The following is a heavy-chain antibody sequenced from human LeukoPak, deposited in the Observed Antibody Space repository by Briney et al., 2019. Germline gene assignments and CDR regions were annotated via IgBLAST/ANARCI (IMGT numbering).Heavy chain of an antibody. CDR2: VYTDGGRT. V-gene: IGHV3-74*01. CDR3: ARGSSGWYIDY. CDR1: RFTFSSYS. Sequence: GGSLRLSCAASRFTFSSYSMNWVRQAPGKGLEWVSRVYTDGGRTSYADSVEGRVTISRDNAKSTLYLQMNSLRDEDTAVYYCARGSSGWYIDYWGQGTLVTVSS. D-gene: IGHD6-19*01. J-gene: IGHJ4*02.